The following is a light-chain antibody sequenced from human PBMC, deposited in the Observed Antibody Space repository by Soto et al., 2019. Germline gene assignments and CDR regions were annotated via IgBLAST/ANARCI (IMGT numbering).Light chain of an antibody. CDR1: NRDVGSYNL. J-gene: IGLJ2*01. CDR3: HSYTTSTTRV. V-gene: IGLV2-14*01. CDR2: EVR. Sequence: QSVLTQPASVSGSPGQSITIACTGTNRDVGSYNLVSWYQQRPGEAPKLIISEVRNRPSGISYRFTGSKSGNTASLTISGLQAEDEADYYCHSYTTSTTRVFGGGTKVTVL.